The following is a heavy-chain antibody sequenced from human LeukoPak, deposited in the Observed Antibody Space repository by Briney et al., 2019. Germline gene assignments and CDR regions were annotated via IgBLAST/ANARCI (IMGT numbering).Heavy chain of an antibody. CDR1: GGSISSYY. D-gene: IGHD5-18*01. V-gene: IGHV4-4*07. CDR2: IYASGGT. CDR3: ARHTSMAHFDY. Sequence: PSETLSLTCTVSGGSISSYYWSWIRQPAGKGLEWIGRIYASGGTNYNPSLKSRVTISVDTSKNQFSLKLSSVTAADTAVYYCARHTSMAHFDYWGQGTLVTVSS. J-gene: IGHJ4*02.